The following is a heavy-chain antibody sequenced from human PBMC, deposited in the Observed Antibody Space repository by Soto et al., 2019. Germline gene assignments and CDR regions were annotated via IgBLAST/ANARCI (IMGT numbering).Heavy chain of an antibody. CDR3: ARGVDSSCYYPADY. J-gene: IGHJ4*02. CDR1: GYTFTGYY. V-gene: IGHV1-2*02. CDR2: INPNSGGT. Sequence: GASVKVSCKASGYTFTGYYMHWVRQAPGQGLEWMGWINPNSGGTNYAQKFQGRVTMTRDTSISTAYMELSRLRSDDTAVYYCARGVDSSCYYPADYWGQGTLVTVSS. D-gene: IGHD3-22*01.